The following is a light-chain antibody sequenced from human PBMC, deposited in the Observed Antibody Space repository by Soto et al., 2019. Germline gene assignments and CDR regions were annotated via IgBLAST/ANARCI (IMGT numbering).Light chain of an antibody. CDR3: QQYGSSPT. CDR2: GAS. Sequence: EIVLTQSPGTLSLSPWERATLSCRASQSVSSSYLAWYQQKPGQAPRLLIYGASSRATGIPDRCSGSGSGTDFTLTISRLEPEDFAVYYCQQYGSSPTFGQGTRLEIK. CDR1: QSVSSSY. J-gene: IGKJ5*01. V-gene: IGKV3-20*01.